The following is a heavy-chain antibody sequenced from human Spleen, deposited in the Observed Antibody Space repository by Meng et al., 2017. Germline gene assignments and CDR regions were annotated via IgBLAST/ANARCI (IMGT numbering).Heavy chain of an antibody. V-gene: IGHV3-23*04. J-gene: IGHJ4*02. CDR3: TRLLDRDY. Sequence: EQLVESGGGVVKPGRSLRLSCAASGFTFSSYAMSWVRQAPGKGLEWVSFISDIGGSTYYADSVKGRFTISRDNSKNTLSLHMNSLRAEDTAVYYCTRLLDRDYWGQGTLVTVSS. CDR2: ISDIGGST. D-gene: IGHD3-22*01. CDR1: GFTFSSYA.